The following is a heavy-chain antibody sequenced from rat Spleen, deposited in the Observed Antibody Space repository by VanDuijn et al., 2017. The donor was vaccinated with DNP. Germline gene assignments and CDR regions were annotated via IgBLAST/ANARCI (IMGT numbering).Heavy chain of an antibody. D-gene: IGHD1-4*01. CDR3: ATHPGITRNWFAY. CDR1: GFSVIHDW. J-gene: IGHJ3*01. CDR2: IIYDGSIT. V-gene: IGHV5S10*01. Sequence: EVQLVESGGDLVQPGKSLKLSCVASGFSVIHDWMTWVRQSPKKGLEWVATIIYDGSITYYRDTVKGRFTISRDDAKSTLYLQMDSLRSEDTATYYCATHPGITRNWFAYWGQGTLVTVSS.